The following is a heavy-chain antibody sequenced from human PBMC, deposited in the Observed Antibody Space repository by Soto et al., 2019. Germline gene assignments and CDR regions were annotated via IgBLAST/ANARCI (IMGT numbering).Heavy chain of an antibody. Sequence: GASVKVSCKASRFIFTTYYMHCVRQAPGQGLEWMGWIDPNSGDTKYAQKFQGWVTMTRDTSISTAYMELSRLRSDDTAVYYCARWDNSGSYSHWGQGTLVTVSS. J-gene: IGHJ4*02. CDR2: IDPNSGDT. V-gene: IGHV1-2*04. CDR3: ARWDNSGSYSH. CDR1: RFIFTTYY. D-gene: IGHD1-26*01.